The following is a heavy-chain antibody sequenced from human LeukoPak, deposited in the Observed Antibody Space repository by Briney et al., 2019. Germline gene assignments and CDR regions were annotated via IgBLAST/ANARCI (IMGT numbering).Heavy chain of an antibody. Sequence: GGSLRLSCAASGFTFSSYWMFWVRQAPGKGLVWVSRIYSDGSRTIYADSVKGRFTISRDNAQNTLYLQMNSLRAEDTAVYYCARGDVGATSGPFDYWGQGSLVTVSS. V-gene: IGHV3-74*01. J-gene: IGHJ4*02. CDR3: ARGDVGATSGPFDY. CDR2: IYSDGSRT. D-gene: IGHD1-26*01. CDR1: GFTFSSYW.